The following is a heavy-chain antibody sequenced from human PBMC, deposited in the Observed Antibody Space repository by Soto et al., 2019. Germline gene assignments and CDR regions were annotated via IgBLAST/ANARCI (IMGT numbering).Heavy chain of an antibody. J-gene: IGHJ5*01. CDR1: GDSISSVDYF. Sequence: QVQLVESGPGLVKPSQTLSLTCSVSGDSISSVDYFWAWIRQPPGQALEYIGYIYKSATTYYNPSFESRVDISLDTSKSQFSLNVTSVTAADTAVYFCARGRYCLTGRCFPNWFDSWGQGTLVTVSS. V-gene: IGHV4-30-4*01. CDR2: IYKSATT. D-gene: IGHD2-15*01. CDR3: ARGRYCLTGRCFPNWFDS.